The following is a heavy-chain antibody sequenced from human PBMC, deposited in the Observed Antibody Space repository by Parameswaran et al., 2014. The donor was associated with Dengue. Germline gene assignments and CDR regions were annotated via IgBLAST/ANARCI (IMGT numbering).Heavy chain of an antibody. J-gene: IGHJ6*02. CDR3: ARDTSLKSDKMNFYHYLYAMDV. V-gene: IGHV1-18*01. Sequence: WVRQAPGQGLEWMGWISVYNGDTNYAQKVQGRVTMTTDTSTSTAFMELRSLRSDDTAVYYCARDTSLKSDKMNFYHYLYAMDVWGQGTTVTVSS. CDR2: ISVYNGDT. D-gene: IGHD5-24*01.